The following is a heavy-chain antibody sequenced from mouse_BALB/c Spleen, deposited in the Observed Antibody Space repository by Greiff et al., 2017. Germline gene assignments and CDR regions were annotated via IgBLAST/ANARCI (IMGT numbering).Heavy chain of an antibody. J-gene: IGHJ4*01. Sequence: EVKLMESGPGLVKPSQSLSLTCTVTGYSITSDYAWNWIRQFPGNKLEWMGYISYSGSTSYNPSLKSRISITRDTSKNQFFLQLNSVTTEDTATYYCARSASTYYRYDGYYAMDYWGQGTSVTVSS. CDR1: GYSITSDYA. CDR2: ISYSGST. D-gene: IGHD2-14*01. V-gene: IGHV3-2*02. CDR3: ARSASTYYRYDGYYAMDY.